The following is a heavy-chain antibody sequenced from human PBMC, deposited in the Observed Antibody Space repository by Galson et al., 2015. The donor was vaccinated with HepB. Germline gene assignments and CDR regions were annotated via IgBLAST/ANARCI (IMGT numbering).Heavy chain of an antibody. V-gene: IGHV3-33*01. Sequence: SLRLSCAASGFTFSTYGMNWVRQAPGKGLEWVAVIRSDGSNKYYADSVKGRFTISRDNSKNTLYLQMNSLRAEDTAVYYCARDLAEAAAGPAAGGGIDYWGQGTLVTVSS. CDR3: ARDLAEAAAGPAAGGGIDY. D-gene: IGHD6-13*01. CDR2: IRSDGSNK. CDR1: GFTFSTYG. J-gene: IGHJ4*02.